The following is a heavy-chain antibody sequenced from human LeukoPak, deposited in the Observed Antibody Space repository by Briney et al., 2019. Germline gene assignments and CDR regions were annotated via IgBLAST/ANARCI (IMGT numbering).Heavy chain of an antibody. CDR2: INPNSGGT. J-gene: IGHJ4*02. V-gene: IGHV1-2*02. Sequence: ASVKVSCKASGYTFTSCAISWVRQAPGQGLEWMGWINPNSGGTNYAQKFQGRVTMTRDTSISTAYMELSRLRSDDTAVYYCARKADSSSWYGYWGQGTLVTVSS. D-gene: IGHD6-13*01. CDR1: GYTFTSCA. CDR3: ARKADSSSWYGY.